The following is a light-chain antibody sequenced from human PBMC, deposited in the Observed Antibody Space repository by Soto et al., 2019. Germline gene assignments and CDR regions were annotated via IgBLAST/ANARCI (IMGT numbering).Light chain of an antibody. J-gene: IGKJ2*01. CDR1: QSVSSK. V-gene: IGKV3-15*01. CDR3: QQYSDWPPYT. CDR2: DTS. Sequence: EVVLTQSPVTLSVSPGDRATLSCRASQSVSSKLAWYQLKPGQAPRLLIYDTSNRATGVSVRFSGSGYGTEFTLTVSSLQSEDFAVYYCQQYSDWPPYTFGQGTKLEMK.